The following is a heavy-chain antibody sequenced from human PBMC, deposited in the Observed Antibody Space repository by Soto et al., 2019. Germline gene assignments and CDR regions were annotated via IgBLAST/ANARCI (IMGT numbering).Heavy chain of an antibody. J-gene: IGHJ6*02. D-gene: IGHD2-15*01. CDR2: IYYSGNT. CDR3: ARGGKSYYYYYGMDV. V-gene: IGHV4-59*01. CDR1: GGSISSYY. Sequence: LSLTCTVSGGSISSYYWSWIRQPPGKGLEWIGYIYYSGNTNFNPSLKSRVTISVDTSKNHFSLKLSSVTAADTAVYYCARGGKSYYYYYGMDVWGQGTPVTVSS.